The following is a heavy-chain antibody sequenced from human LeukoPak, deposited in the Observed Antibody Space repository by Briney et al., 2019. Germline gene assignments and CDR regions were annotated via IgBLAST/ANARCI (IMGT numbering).Heavy chain of an antibody. CDR2: ISSSGSTI. V-gene: IGHV3-11*04. CDR1: GFTFSDYY. D-gene: IGHD2-2*01. CDR3: ARDREVVPAAIGWFGP. Sequence: GGSLRLSCAASGFTFSDYYMSWIRQAPGKGLEWVSYISSSGSTIYYADSVKGRFTISRDNAKNSLYLQMNSLRAEDTAVYYCARDREVVPAAIGWFGPWGQGTLVTVSS. J-gene: IGHJ5*02.